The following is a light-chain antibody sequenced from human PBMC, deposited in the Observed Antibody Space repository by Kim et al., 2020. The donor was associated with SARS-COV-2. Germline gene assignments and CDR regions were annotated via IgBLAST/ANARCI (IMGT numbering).Light chain of an antibody. CDR3: QKYNSAPALT. CDR1: QGISSD. V-gene: IGKV1-27*01. Sequence: SVGDRVTITCRASQGISSDLAWYQQKPGQIPRLLIYAASTLQSGVPSRFSGSGSGTYFTLTISSLQPEDFATYYCQKYNSAPALTFGGGTKVDIK. CDR2: AAS. J-gene: IGKJ4*01.